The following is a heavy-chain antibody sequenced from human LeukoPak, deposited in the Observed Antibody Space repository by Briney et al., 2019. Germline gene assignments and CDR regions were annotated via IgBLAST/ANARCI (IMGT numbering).Heavy chain of an antibody. CDR1: GGSISSGSYY. Sequence: PSETLSLTCTVSGGSISSGSYYWSWIRQPAGKGLEWIGRIYTSGSTNYNPSLKNRSTISVDTSKNQFSLKLSSVTAADTAVYYCARDCSSTSCVDAFDIWGQGTMVTVSS. D-gene: IGHD2-2*01. CDR3: ARDCSSTSCVDAFDI. J-gene: IGHJ3*02. CDR2: IYTSGST. V-gene: IGHV4-61*02.